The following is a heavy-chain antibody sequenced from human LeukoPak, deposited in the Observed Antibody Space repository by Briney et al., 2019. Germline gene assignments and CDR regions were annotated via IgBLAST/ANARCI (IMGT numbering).Heavy chain of an antibody. CDR1: GFTFSTYA. CDR3: AKEEMATTFDY. CDR2: ISGSGDST. V-gene: IGHV3-23*01. D-gene: IGHD5-24*01. Sequence: GGSLRLSCVASGFTFSTYAVSWVRQAPGKGLEWVSAISGSGDSTFYADSVKGRFTISRDNSKNTLYPQMNSLRAEDTAKYYCAKEEMATTFDYWGQGTLVTVSS. J-gene: IGHJ4*02.